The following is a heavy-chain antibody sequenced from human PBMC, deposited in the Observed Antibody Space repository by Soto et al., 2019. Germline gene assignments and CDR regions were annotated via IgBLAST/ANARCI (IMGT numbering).Heavy chain of an antibody. Sequence: EVQLLESGGGLVQPGGSLRLSCTASGFSLSTYGVTWVRQAPGKGLEWVSGVSGGSGTTHYADSVKGRFTITKDNSENTAYLQMNSLRVEDTAVYYCAKWNGYGDHWGQGTLVTVS. CDR2: VSGGSGTT. CDR3: AKWNGYGDH. D-gene: IGHD1-1*01. J-gene: IGHJ4*02. V-gene: IGHV3-23*01. CDR1: GFSLSTYG.